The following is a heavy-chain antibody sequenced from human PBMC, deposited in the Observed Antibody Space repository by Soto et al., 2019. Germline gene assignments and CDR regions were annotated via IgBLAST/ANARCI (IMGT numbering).Heavy chain of an antibody. CDR1: GDSVSSNSAA. V-gene: IGHV6-1*01. D-gene: IGHD6-19*01. CDR2: TYYRSKWYN. Sequence: SQTLSLTCAISGDSVSSNSAAWNWIRQSPSRGLEWLGRTYYRSKWYNDYAVSVKSRVTVNPDTSKNQFSLQLNSVTPEDTAVYYCARSRIAVAARGPNWFDPWGQGTLVTVSS. J-gene: IGHJ5*02. CDR3: ARSRIAVAARGPNWFDP.